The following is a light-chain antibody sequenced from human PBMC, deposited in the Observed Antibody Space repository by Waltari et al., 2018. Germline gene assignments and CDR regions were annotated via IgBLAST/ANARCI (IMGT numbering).Light chain of an antibody. CDR2: LAS. CDR3: QQYDEFPRT. J-gene: IGKJ1*01. V-gene: IGKV1-5*01. CDR1: QDIRGW. Sequence: DIQMTQSPSSLSASIGYKVTITCHASQDIRGWLAWFQQKPGTAPRPLIYLASTFVRGVPPRFSGSGSGADYTLTISSLQPEDFATYYCQQYDEFPRTFGQGTRVE.